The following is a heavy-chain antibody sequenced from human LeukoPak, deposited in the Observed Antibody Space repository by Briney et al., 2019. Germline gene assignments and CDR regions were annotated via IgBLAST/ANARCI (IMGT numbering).Heavy chain of an antibody. D-gene: IGHD3-22*01. J-gene: IGHJ6*02. V-gene: IGHV1-69*13. CDR2: IIPIFGTA. Sequence: GASVNVSCKASGYTFTSYAISWVRQAPGQGLEWMGGIIPIFGTANYAQKFQGRVTITADESTSTAYMELSSLRSEDTAVYYCARGSGYYDSSGLYYYYGMDVWGQGTTVTVSS. CDR3: ARGSGYYDSSGLYYYYGMDV. CDR1: GYTFTSYA.